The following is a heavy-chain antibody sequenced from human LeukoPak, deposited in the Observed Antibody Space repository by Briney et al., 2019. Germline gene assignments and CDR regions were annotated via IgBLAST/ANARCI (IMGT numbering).Heavy chain of an antibody. Sequence: ASVKVACKASGYTFTGYYMHWVRQAPGQGLEWMGWINPNSGGTNYAQKFQGRVTMTRDTSISTAYMELSRLRSDDTAVYYCASTPITMVRGVKNPLDYWGQGTLVTVSS. V-gene: IGHV1-2*02. CDR3: ASTPITMVRGVKNPLDY. J-gene: IGHJ4*02. CDR2: INPNSGGT. CDR1: GYTFTGYY. D-gene: IGHD3-10*01.